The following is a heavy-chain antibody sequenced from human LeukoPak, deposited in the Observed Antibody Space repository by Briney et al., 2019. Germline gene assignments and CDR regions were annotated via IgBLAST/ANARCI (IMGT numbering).Heavy chain of an antibody. D-gene: IGHD3/OR15-3a*01. CDR1: GFTFSSYG. J-gene: IGHJ4*02. CDR3: ARGPDLRSPFDH. Sequence: PSGGSLRLSCAASGFTFSSYGMHWVRQAPGKGLEWVSIIYSDGSTYYADSVKGRFTISRDNSENTLYLQMNSLRGEDTAVYYCARGPDLRSPFDHWGQGTLVTVSS. CDR2: IYSDGST. V-gene: IGHV3-53*01.